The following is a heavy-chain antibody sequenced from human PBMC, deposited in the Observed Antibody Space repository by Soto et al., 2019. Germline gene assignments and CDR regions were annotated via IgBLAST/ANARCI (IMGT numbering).Heavy chain of an antibody. CDR2: MYPGDSDT. J-gene: IGHJ4*01. D-gene: IGHD2-2*01. CDR1: GYDFNRNR. Sequence: PGESLKISCRGSGYDFNRNRFGWVRQLPGKGLEWVGIMYPGDSDTRYNPSLQGHVTLSADVTVSTAFLQWRSLKTSDTGMYFCERLPPYCYKTSCYYADHWGHGTQVTVSS. V-gene: IGHV5-51*01. CDR3: ERLPPYCYKTSCYYADH.